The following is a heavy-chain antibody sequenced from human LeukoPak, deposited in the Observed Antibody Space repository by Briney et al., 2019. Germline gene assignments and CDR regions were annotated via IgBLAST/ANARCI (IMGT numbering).Heavy chain of an antibody. J-gene: IGHJ4*02. CDR3: AREPTVRSGYFDY. CDR2: IIPIFGTA. D-gene: IGHD3-3*01. Sequence: SVKVSCKASGGTFSSYAISWVRQAPGQGLEWMGRIIPIFGTANYAQKFQGRVTITTDESTSAAYMELSSLRSEDTAVYYCAREPTVRSGYFDYWGQGTLVTVSS. V-gene: IGHV1-69*05. CDR1: GGTFSSYA.